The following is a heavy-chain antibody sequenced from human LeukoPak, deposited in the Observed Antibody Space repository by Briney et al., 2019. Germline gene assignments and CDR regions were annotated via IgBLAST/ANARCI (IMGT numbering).Heavy chain of an antibody. CDR1: GYTFTGYY. Sequence: ASVKVSCKTSGYTFTGYYMHWVRQAPGQGLEYMGWINPSSGGTDYAQKFQGRVTMTRDSSISTAYMELSSLRSEDTAVYYCARVSVVVYYYYMDVWGKGTTVTVSS. CDR3: ARVSVVVYYYYMDV. J-gene: IGHJ6*03. D-gene: IGHD2-2*01. CDR2: INPSSGGT. V-gene: IGHV1-2*02.